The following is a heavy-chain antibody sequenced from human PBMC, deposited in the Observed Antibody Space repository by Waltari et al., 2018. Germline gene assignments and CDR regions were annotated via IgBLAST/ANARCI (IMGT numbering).Heavy chain of an antibody. J-gene: IGHJ3*02. CDR2: MNPNRGKT. D-gene: IGHD6-19*01. CDR1: GYTFTSYD. CDR3: ARRGVAGTNEDAFDI. Sequence: QVQLVQSGAEVKKPGASVQVSCKASGYTFTSYDINWVRQATGQGLEWMEWMNPNRGKTGYEQKFKGRVTINRNTSISTAYMELSSLRSEDTAVYYCARRGVAGTNEDAFDIWGQGTMVTVSS. V-gene: IGHV1-8*03.